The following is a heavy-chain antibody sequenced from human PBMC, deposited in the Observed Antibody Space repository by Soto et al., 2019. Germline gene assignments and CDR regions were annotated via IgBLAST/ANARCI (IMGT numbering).Heavy chain of an antibody. J-gene: IGHJ4*02. CDR3: ATDLNWEHY. CDR2: IKPDGSER. D-gene: IGHD7-27*01. CDR1: GFTFGTYW. Sequence: EVQLVESGGGLVQPGGSLRLSCAASGFTFGTYWMTWIRQPPGKGLECVADIKPDGSERYYVDSVKGRFTSSRDNAKNPLYLHTNTLRAEDTAVYYCATDLNWEHYWGQGTLVTVSS. V-gene: IGHV3-7*04.